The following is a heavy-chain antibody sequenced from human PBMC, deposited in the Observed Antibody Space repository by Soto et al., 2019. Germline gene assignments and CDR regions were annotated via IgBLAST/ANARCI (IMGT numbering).Heavy chain of an antibody. Sequence: QVHLVQSGAEVKKPGASVNVSCKASGYIFTNYAIHWVRQAPGQRLDWMGRINADDGNTRYSQNFQDRVTITRDTSASTAYTQLSSLTSEDSTLDFCARGSVSSDSWGQGTLVTVSS. V-gene: IGHV1-3*01. CDR3: ARGSVSSDS. D-gene: IGHD3-10*01. CDR2: INADDGNT. J-gene: IGHJ4*02. CDR1: GYIFTNYA.